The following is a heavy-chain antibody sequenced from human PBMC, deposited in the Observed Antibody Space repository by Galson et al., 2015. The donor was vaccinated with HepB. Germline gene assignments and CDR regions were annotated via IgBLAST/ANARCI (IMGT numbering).Heavy chain of an antibody. CDR3: ARVTSTHNFGRSRYSFYYYGMDV. CDR1: GYTFTNYA. V-gene: IGHV7-4-1*02. Sequence: SCKASGYTFTNYAINWVRQAPGQGLEWMGWIHTNTGEPTYAQAFTGRFVFSLDTSVTTAHLQISSLKPEDTAVYYCARVTSTHNFGRSRYSFYYYGMDVWGQGTTVTVPS. CDR2: IHTNTGEP. D-gene: IGHD1-20*01. J-gene: IGHJ6*02.